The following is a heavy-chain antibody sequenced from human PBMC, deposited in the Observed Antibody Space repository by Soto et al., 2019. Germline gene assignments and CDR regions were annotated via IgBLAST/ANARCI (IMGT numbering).Heavy chain of an antibody. CDR2: INNSGGRT. V-gene: IGHV3-23*01. CDR1: GFTLSTYA. D-gene: IGHD3-9*01. J-gene: IGHJ5*02. Sequence: GGSLRLSCAASGFTLSTYAMSWVRQAPGKGLEWVSSINNSGGRTNYAGSVKGRFTIFRDNSKSTLYLQMNSLRVEDTAVYYCVKDRRDYISNWFDPWGQGTLVTVSS. CDR3: VKDRRDYISNWFDP.